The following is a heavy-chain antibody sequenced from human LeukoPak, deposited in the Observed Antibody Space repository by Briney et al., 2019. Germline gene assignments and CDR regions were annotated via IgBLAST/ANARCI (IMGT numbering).Heavy chain of an antibody. CDR1: GLTFSDYY. CDR3: ARVGEYSGSYCDY. CDR2: ISSSSSYT. Sequence: GGSLRLSCAASGLTFSDYYMTWIRQAPGKGLEWVSFISSSSSYTNYADSVKGRFTISRDNAKNSLYLQMNSLRAEDTAVYYCARVGEYSGSYCDYWGQGTLVTVSS. V-gene: IGHV3-11*05. D-gene: IGHD1-26*01. J-gene: IGHJ4*02.